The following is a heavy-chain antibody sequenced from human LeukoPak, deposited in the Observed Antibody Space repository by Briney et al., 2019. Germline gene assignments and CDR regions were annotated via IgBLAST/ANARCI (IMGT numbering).Heavy chain of an antibody. CDR2: IYHSGST. D-gene: IGHD4-17*01. Sequence: PSETLSLTCAVSGYSISSGYYWGWIRQPPGKGLEWIGSIYHSGSTYYNPSLKSRATISVDTSKNQFSLKLSPVTAADTAVYYCARDYGDYGAPFDYWGQGTLVTVSS. CDR3: ARDYGDYGAPFDY. CDR1: GYSISSGYY. J-gene: IGHJ4*02. V-gene: IGHV4-38-2*02.